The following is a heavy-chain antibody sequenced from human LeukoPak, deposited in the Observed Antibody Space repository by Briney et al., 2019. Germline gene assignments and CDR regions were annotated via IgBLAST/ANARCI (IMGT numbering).Heavy chain of an antibody. CDR3: ATPGGFGELFDYYYGMDV. V-gene: IGHV3-23*01. D-gene: IGHD3-10*01. CDR1: GFTFSSYA. CDR2: ISGSGGST. J-gene: IGHJ6*02. Sequence: GGSLRLSCAASGFTFSSYAMSWVRQAPGKGLEWVSAISGSGGSTYYADSEKGRFTISRDNSKNTLYLQMNSLRAEDTAVYYCATPGGFGELFDYYYGMDVWGQGTTVTVSS.